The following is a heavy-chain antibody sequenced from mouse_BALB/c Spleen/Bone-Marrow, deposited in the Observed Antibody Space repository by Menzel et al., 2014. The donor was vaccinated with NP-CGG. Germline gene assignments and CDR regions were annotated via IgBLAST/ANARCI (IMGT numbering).Heavy chain of an antibody. CDR1: EYEFPSHD. CDR2: INSDGGST. V-gene: IGHV5-2*01. CDR3: ARHANWDWSAY. Sequence: DVKLVASGGGLVQPGESLKLSCESNEYEFPSHDMSWVRRTPEKRLELVAAINSDGGSTYYPDTMERRFIISRDNTKKTLYLQMSSLRSEDTALYYCARHANWDWSAYWGQGTLVTVSA. D-gene: IGHD4-1*01. J-gene: IGHJ3*01.